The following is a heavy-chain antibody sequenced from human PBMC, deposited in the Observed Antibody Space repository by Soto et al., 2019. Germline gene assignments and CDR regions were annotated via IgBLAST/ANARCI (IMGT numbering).Heavy chain of an antibody. J-gene: IGHJ3*02. D-gene: IGHD3-22*01. Sequence: SETLSLTCTVSGGSISSYYWSWIRQPPGKGLEWIGYIYYSGSTNYNPSLKSRVTISVDTSKNQFTLKLSSVTAADTAVYYCARSGYYDSSGYLFDDAFDIWGQGTLVTVSS. CDR3: ARSGYYDSSGYLFDDAFDI. CDR1: GGSISSYY. V-gene: IGHV4-59*01. CDR2: IYYSGST.